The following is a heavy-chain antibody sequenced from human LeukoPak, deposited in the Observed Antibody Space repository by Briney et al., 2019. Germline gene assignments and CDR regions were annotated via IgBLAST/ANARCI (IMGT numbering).Heavy chain of an antibody. CDR1: GFTFSSYG. V-gene: IGHV3-33*06. Sequence: PGGSLRLSCAASGFTFSSYGMHWVRQAPGKGLEWVAGIWYAGSNKYYADSVKGRFTISRDNSKNTLYLQMNSLRAEDTAVYYCAKDPRWDTNYYFDHWGQGTLVTVSS. CDR2: IWYAGSNK. D-gene: IGHD1-26*01. CDR3: AKDPRWDTNYYFDH. J-gene: IGHJ4*02.